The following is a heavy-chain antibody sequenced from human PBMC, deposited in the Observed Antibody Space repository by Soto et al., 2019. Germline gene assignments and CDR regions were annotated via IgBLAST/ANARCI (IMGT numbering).Heavy chain of an antibody. D-gene: IGHD5-18*01. CDR3: ARVTAARGYSYGFDH. CDR2: ISYDGSNK. Sequence: QVQLVDSGGGVVQPGRSLRLSCAASGFTFSDYAMHWVRQAPGKGLEWVALISYDGSNKYYADSVKGRFTISRDISKNPLYLQMNSLRAEDTAVYYCARVTAARGYSYGFDHWGQGTLVTVSS. CDR1: GFTFSDYA. V-gene: IGHV3-30-3*01. J-gene: IGHJ4*02.